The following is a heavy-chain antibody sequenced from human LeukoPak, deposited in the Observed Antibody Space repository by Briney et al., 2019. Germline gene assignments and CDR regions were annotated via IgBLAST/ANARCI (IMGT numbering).Heavy chain of an antibody. CDR2: IYHSGNA. J-gene: IGHJ4*02. V-gene: IGHV4-38-2*01. CDR1: GYSISSGYY. D-gene: IGHD2-21*01. CDR3: ARGVNYYFDY. Sequence: PSETLSLACAVSGYSISSGYYWGWIRQPPGKGLEWIGSIYHSGNAYYNPSLKSRITISEDTSNNQFSLILTSVTAADTAVYYCARGVNYYFDYWGQGTLVTVSS.